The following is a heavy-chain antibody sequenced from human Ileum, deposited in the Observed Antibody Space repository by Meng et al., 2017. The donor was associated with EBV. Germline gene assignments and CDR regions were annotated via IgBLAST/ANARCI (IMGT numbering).Heavy chain of an antibody. D-gene: IGHD1-7*01. CDR1: GDSISSDIW. CDR2: VYHRGDN. Sequence: QVQLREWGPGLVKPSGTLSLPCTVSGDSISSDIWWRWVRQPPGKGLEWIGEVYHRGDNNYNPSLKSRVDISVDKSKNQFYLSLFSVTAADTAVYYCGRDQGRELINHWGQGTLVTVSS. J-gene: IGHJ4*02. CDR3: GRDQGRELINH. V-gene: IGHV4-4*02.